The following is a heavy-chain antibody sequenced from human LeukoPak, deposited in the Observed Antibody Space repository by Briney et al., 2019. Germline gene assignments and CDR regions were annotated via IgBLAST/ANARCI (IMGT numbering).Heavy chain of an antibody. CDR1: GFVFSSYS. CDR3: ARGGDIDF. CDR2: ISVSSNII. Sequence: GGSLRLSCAASGFVFSSYSMNWVRQAPGRGLEWLSYISVSSNIIYYADSVEGRFIISRDNAKNSLHLQTNSPRDEDTAVYYCARGGDIDFWGQGTLVTVSS. J-gene: IGHJ4*02. V-gene: IGHV3-48*02.